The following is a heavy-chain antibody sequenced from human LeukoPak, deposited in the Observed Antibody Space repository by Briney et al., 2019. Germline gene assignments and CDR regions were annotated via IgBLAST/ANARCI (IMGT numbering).Heavy chain of an antibody. J-gene: IGHJ4*02. V-gene: IGHV3-21*01. Sequence: PGGSLRLSCAASGFTFSSYSMNWVRQAPGKGLEWVSSISSGSSYIYYADSLKGRFTISRDNAKNSLYLQMNSVGVEDTGVYYCAREGGSHGYWGQGTLVTVSS. CDR2: ISSGSSYI. CDR1: GFTFSSYS. CDR3: AREGGSHGY. D-gene: IGHD3-16*01.